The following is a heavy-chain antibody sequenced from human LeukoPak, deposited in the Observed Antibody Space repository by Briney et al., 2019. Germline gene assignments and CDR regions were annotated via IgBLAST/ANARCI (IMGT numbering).Heavy chain of an antibody. CDR3: ARNLGNGYSGYDPTYYYYYMDV. CDR1: GFTVSSNY. D-gene: IGHD5-12*01. J-gene: IGHJ6*03. Sequence: GGSLRLSCAASGFTVSSNYMSWVRQAPGKGLEWVSVIYSGGSTYYADSVKGRFTISRDNSKNTLYLQMNSLRAEDTAVYYCARNLGNGYSGYDPTYYYYYMDVWGKGTTVTVSS. V-gene: IGHV3-66*02. CDR2: IYSGGST.